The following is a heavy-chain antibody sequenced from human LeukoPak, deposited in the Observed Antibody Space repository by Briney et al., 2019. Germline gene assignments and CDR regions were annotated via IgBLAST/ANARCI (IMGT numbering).Heavy chain of an antibody. J-gene: IGHJ5*02. D-gene: IGHD5-12*01. CDR2: ISGSGGST. CDR1: GFTFSSYS. Sequence: GGSLRLSCAASGFTFSSYSMSWVRQAPGKGLEWVSAISGSGGSTYYADSVKGRFTTSRDNSKNTLYLQMNSLRAEDTAVYYCAKDGSSLGFDPWGQGTLVTVSS. V-gene: IGHV3-23*01. CDR3: AKDGSSLGFDP.